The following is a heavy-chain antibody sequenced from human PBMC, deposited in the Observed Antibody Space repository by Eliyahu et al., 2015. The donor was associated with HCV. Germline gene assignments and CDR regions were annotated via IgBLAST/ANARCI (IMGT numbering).Heavy chain of an antibody. Sequence: GTGLEWVAYISSTSPYTNYADSVKGRFTVSRDDATSSLFLQMNSLRAGDTAVYYCARTQSGYYLCNWGQGTLVTVSS. CDR2: ISSTSPYT. D-gene: IGHD2/OR15-2a*01. V-gene: IGHV3-11*06. J-gene: IGHJ4*02. CDR3: ARTQSGYYLCN.